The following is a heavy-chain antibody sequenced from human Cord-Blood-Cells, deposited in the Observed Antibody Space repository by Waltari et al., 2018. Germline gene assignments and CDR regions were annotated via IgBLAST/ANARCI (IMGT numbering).Heavy chain of an antibody. Sequence: QLVHSCAVVQKNKDSVKVSCKASGYTFTSYDISWVRQATGQGLEWMGRMKHNSGRTGYEQKFEARVAMTMNTLISSAYIELSSLRSEETAVYYYAIGPFFLYITAPRHLHNYYH. CDR2: MKHNSGRT. J-gene: IGHJ6*01. CDR3: AIGPFFLYITAPRHLHNYYH. D-gene: IGHD3-3*02. V-gene: IGHV1-8*02. CDR1: GYTFTSYD.